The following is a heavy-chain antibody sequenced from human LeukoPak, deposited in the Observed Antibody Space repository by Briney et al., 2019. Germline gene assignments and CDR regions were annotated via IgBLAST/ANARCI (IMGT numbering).Heavy chain of an antibody. J-gene: IGHJ4*02. Sequence: GGSLRLSCAASGFTFSSYGMHWVRQAPGKGLEWVAFIRYDGSNKYYADSVKGRFTISRDNSKNTLYLQMNSLRAEDTAVYYCAKDLAAYSSGWLYYFDYWGQGTLVTVSS. CDR1: GFTFSSYG. D-gene: IGHD6-19*01. CDR2: IRYDGSNK. V-gene: IGHV3-30*02. CDR3: AKDLAAYSSGWLYYFDY.